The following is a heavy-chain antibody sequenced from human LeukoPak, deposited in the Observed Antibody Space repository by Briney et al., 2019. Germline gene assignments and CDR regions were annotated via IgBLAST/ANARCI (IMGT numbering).Heavy chain of an antibody. D-gene: IGHD3-3*01. J-gene: IGHJ4*02. CDR1: GFTFSNYW. Sequence: GGSLRLSCAASGFTFSNYWMHWVRQTPGEGLVCVSLIKGDGSSTTYADSVKGRFTISRDNAKNTVYLQMNSPRAEDTAVYYCATFSYYDFWSGYYPNPFDYWGQGTLVTVSS. CDR2: IKGDGSST. V-gene: IGHV3-74*01. CDR3: ATFSYYDFWSGYYPNPFDY.